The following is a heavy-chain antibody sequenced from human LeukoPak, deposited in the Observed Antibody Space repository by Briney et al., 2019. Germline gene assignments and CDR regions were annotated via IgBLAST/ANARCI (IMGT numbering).Heavy chain of an antibody. J-gene: IGHJ4*02. CDR2: IYYSGST. Sequence: PSETLSLTCTVSGGSISSYYWSWIRQPPGKGLEWIGYIYYSGSTSYNPSLKSRVTISVDTSKNQFSLKLSSVTAADTAVYYCARGGYDILTGYAFDYWGQGTLVTVSS. V-gene: IGHV4-59*01. CDR3: ARGGYDILTGYAFDY. CDR1: GGSISSYY. D-gene: IGHD3-9*01.